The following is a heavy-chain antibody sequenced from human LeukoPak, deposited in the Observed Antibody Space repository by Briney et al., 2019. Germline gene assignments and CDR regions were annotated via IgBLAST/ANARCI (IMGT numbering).Heavy chain of an antibody. V-gene: IGHV3-21*04. CDR1: GFTFSRYS. J-gene: IGHJ5*02. D-gene: IGHD2-15*01. CDR3: ARGYCSGGSCYSDP. CDR2: ISDDSIWI. Sequence: GGSLRLSCAASGFTFSRYSMSWVRQAPGKGLEWVSSISDDSIWIYYADSVEGRFTISRDNAKNSLYLQMNSLRAEDTAVYYCARGYCSGGSCYSDPWGQGTLVTVSS.